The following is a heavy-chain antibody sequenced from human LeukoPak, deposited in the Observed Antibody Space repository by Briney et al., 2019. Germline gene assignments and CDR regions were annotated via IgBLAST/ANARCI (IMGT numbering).Heavy chain of an antibody. D-gene: IGHD4-17*01. Sequence: GGSLRLSCAASGFTFISYAMSWVRQAPGKGLEWVSAISGSGGSTYYADSVKGRFTISRDNSKNTLYLQMNSLRAEDTAVYYCGYGDYYYYGMDVWGQATTVTVSS. V-gene: IGHV3-23*01. J-gene: IGHJ6*02. CDR1: GFTFISYA. CDR2: ISGSGGST. CDR3: GYGDYYYYGMDV.